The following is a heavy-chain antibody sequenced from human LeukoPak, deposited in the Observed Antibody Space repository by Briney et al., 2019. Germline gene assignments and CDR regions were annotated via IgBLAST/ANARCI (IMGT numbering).Heavy chain of an antibody. J-gene: IGHJ4*02. CDR2: ISSSSSYI. D-gene: IGHD3-10*01. CDR3: ARELHMVRGADDY. Sequence: GGSLRLSCAASGFTFSSYSMNWVRQAPGKGLEWVSSISSSSSYIYYADSVKGRFTISRDNAKNSLYLQMNSLRAEDTAVYYCARELHMVRGADDYWGQGTLVTVSS. CDR1: GFTFSSYS. V-gene: IGHV3-21*01.